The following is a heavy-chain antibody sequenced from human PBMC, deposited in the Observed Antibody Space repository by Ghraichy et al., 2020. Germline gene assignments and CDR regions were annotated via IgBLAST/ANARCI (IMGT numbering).Heavy chain of an antibody. D-gene: IGHD7-27*01. J-gene: IGHJ4*02. CDR3: ARAIRDKTRTWGY. CDR1: GDSISTYY. CDR2: IYSSGST. Sequence: SETLSLTCTVSGDSISTYYWSWIRQPPGKGLEWIGYIYSSGSTKYNPSLQSRVTISVDTSKNQFSLKLSSVTAADTAVYYCARAIRDKTRTWGYWGQGTLVTVSS. V-gene: IGHV4-59*01.